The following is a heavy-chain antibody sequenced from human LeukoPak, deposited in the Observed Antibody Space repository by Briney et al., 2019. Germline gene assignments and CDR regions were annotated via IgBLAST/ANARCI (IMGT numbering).Heavy chain of an antibody. V-gene: IGHV1-2*02. CDR2: INPNSGGT. J-gene: IGHJ4*02. CDR3: ARGSYYDILTGYHAIFDF. D-gene: IGHD3-9*01. CDR1: GYTFTSYG. Sequence: GASVKVSCKASGYTFTSYGINWVRQAPGQGLEWMGWINPNSGGTNYAQKFQGGVTMTRDTSISTAYMELSRLRSEDTAVYYCARGSYYDILTGYHAIFDFWGQGTLVTVSS.